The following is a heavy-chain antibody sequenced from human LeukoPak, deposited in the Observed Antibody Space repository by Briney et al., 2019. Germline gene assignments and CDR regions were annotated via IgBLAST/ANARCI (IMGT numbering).Heavy chain of an antibody. V-gene: IGHV3-74*01. CDR3: VREYTSSSGRAFDY. Sequence: GGSLGLSCAASGFTFSSYWMHWVRQAPGKGLVWVSRINSDGNITTYADSVKGRFTISRDNAKNTLYLQMNSLRAEDTAVYYCVREYTSSSGRAFDYWGQGTLVTVSS. CDR1: GFTFSSYW. CDR2: INSDGNIT. D-gene: IGHD6-6*01. J-gene: IGHJ4*02.